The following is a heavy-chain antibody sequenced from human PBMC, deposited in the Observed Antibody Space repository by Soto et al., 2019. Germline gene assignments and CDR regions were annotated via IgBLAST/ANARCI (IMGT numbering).Heavy chain of an antibody. CDR2: INHSGST. Sequence: SETLSLTCSVYGGSFSGYYWSWIRQPPGKGLEWIGEINHSGSTNYNPSLKSRVTISVDTSKNQFSLKLTSVTAADTAVYYCARDKITGLFDYWGQGTLVTVSS. V-gene: IGHV4-34*01. CDR1: GGSFSGYY. CDR3: ARDKITGLFDY. D-gene: IGHD2-8*02. J-gene: IGHJ4*02.